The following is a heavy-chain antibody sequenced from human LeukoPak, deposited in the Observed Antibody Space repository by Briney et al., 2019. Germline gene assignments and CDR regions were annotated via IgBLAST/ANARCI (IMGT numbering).Heavy chain of an antibody. V-gene: IGHV1-69*06. CDR1: GGTFSSYA. D-gene: IGHD6-13*01. CDR2: IIPIFGTA. Sequence: GASVKVSCKASGGTFSSYAISWVRQAPGQGLEWMGGIIPIFGTANYAQRFRGRVTITADKSTSTAYMELSSLRSEDTAVYYCARARIAAAGSFDYWGQGTLVTVSS. J-gene: IGHJ4*02. CDR3: ARARIAAAGSFDY.